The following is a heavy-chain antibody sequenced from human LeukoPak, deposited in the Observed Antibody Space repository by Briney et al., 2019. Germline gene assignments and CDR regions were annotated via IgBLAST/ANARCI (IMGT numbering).Heavy chain of an antibody. CDR3: AKLPIY. CDR2: SST. V-gene: IGHV3-66*02. J-gene: IGHJ4*02. CDR1: GFSVGSHY. Sequence: GGSLRLSCAASGFSVGSHYMTWVRQAPGQGLEWVSVSSTYYADSVEGRFTISRDNTKNALYLQMNSLRPEDTAVYYCAKLPIYWGQGALVTVSS. D-gene: IGHD4-23*01.